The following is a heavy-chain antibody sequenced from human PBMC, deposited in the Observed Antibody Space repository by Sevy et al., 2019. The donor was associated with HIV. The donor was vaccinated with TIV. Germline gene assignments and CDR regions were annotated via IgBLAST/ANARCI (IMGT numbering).Heavy chain of an antibody. Sequence: GGSLRLSCAASEFTFSSHAVSCVRQAPGKGLEWVSAISGNGENTHYADSVRGRFTISRDNFKNTLYLHMSTLRTEDTALYYCARDGRGISAFDIWGQGTRVPVSS. CDR2: ISGNGENT. D-gene: IGHD3-3*02. CDR3: ARDGRGISAFDI. V-gene: IGHV3-23*01. J-gene: IGHJ3*02. CDR1: EFTFSSHA.